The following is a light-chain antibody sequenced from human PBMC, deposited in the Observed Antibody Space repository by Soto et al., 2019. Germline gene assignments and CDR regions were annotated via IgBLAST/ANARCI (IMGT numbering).Light chain of an antibody. CDR2: DAS. J-gene: IGKJ5*01. Sequence: SPDTLSLLTWARATLSGLASQSISLSSAWHQHKPGQAPRLLIYDASKRATGIPARFSGSGSGTDFTLTISGLEPADLGVYYCQQRHNWPITFGQGTLLEIK. CDR3: QQRHNWPIT. CDR1: QSISLS. V-gene: IGKV3-11*01.